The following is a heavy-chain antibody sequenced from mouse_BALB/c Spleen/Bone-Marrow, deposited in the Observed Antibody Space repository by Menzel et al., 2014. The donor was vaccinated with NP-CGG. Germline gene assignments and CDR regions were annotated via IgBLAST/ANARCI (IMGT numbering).Heavy chain of an antibody. CDR3: VRDGDYRYACFTY. D-gene: IGHD2-14*01. Sequence: DVKLVESGGGLVKPGGSLKLSCAASGFTFSDYYIYWVRQTPEKGLEWVATISDGGTYTYYPDTVKGRFTISRDNAKNNLYLQMNGLKSEDTAMYYCVRDGDYRYACFTYWGQGTLVTVSA. J-gene: IGHJ3*01. V-gene: IGHV5-4*02. CDR2: ISDGGTYT. CDR1: GFTFSDYY.